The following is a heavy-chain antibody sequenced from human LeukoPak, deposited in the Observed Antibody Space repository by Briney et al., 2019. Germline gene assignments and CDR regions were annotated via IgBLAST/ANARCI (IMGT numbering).Heavy chain of an antibody. J-gene: IGHJ4*02. CDR3: AKGRCSGGSCYGRGFDY. CDR1: GLTFNSYA. Sequence: PGGSLRLSCAASGLTFNSYAMSWVRQAPEKGLEWVSAISGSGGSTYYADSVKGRFTISRDNSKNTLYLQMNSLRAEDTAVYYCAKGRCSGGSCYGRGFDYWGQGTLVTVSS. CDR2: ISGSGGST. V-gene: IGHV3-23*01. D-gene: IGHD2-15*01.